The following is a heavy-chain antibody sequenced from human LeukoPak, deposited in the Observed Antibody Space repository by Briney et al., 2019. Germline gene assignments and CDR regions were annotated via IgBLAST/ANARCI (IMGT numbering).Heavy chain of an antibody. V-gene: IGHV3-20*04. J-gene: IGHJ4*02. CDR3: ARGTSGSYLGGDY. CDR1: GFTFDDYG. D-gene: IGHD1-26*01. CDR2: INWNGGST. Sequence: SGGSLRLSCAASGFTFDDYGMSWVRQAPGKGLEWVSGINWNGGSTGYADSVKSRFTISRDNAKNSLYPQMNSLRDEDTALYYCARGTSGSYLGGDYWGQGTLVTVSS.